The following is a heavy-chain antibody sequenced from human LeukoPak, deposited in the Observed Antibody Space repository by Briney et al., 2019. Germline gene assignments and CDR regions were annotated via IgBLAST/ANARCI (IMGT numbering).Heavy chain of an antibody. D-gene: IGHD4-17*01. Sequence: AGGSLRLSCAASGFTFSSYAMSWVRQAPGKGLEWVSAISGSGGSTYYADSVKGRFTISRDNSKNTLYLQMNSLRAEDTAVYYCAKDVYAVTRSYFDYWGQGTLVTVSS. CDR2: ISGSGGST. J-gene: IGHJ4*02. CDR3: AKDVYAVTRSYFDY. CDR1: GFTFSSYA. V-gene: IGHV3-23*01.